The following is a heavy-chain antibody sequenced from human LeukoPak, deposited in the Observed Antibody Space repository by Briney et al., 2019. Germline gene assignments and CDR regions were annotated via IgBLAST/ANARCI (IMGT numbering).Heavy chain of an antibody. CDR3: VRDRSEVVITYYYYYGMDV. CDR1: GFTFSSYS. CDR2: ISSSSSTI. V-gene: IGHV3-48*02. J-gene: IGHJ6*02. D-gene: IGHD3-22*01. Sequence: QPGGSLRLSCAASGFTFSSYSMNWVRQAPGKGLEWVSYISSSSSTIYYADSVKGRFTISRDNAKNSLYLQMNSLRDEDTAVYYCVRDRSEVVITYYYYYGMDVWGQGTTVTVSS.